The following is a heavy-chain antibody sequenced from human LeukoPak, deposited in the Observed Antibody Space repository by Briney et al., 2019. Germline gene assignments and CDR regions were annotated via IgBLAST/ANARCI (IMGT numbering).Heavy chain of an antibody. CDR1: GFTFSNYW. J-gene: IGHJ4*02. CDR2: IKQDGSER. V-gene: IGHV3-7*01. D-gene: IGHD2-2*01. CDR3: ATDNVYCSRTSCYQTFDY. Sequence: GGSLRLSCAASGFTFSNYWMNWVRQAPGKGLEWVAIIKQDGSERYYVDSVKGRFTISRDSSRNSLYLQMDILRAEDTAVYYCATDNVYCSRTSCYQTFDYWGQGTLVTVPS.